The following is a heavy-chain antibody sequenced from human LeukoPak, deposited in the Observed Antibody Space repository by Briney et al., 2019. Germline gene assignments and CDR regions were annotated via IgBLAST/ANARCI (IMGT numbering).Heavy chain of an antibody. D-gene: IGHD2-2*02. Sequence: GSLRLSCTASGFRFSDYYMSWIRQVPGKGLEWVSYISSSGSFIYYADSVKGRFTISRDNSKNTLYLQMNSLRAEDTAVYYCARAAIYYFDYWGQGTLVTVSS. CDR2: ISSSGSFI. CDR3: ARAAIYYFDY. CDR1: GFRFSDYY. V-gene: IGHV3-11*04. J-gene: IGHJ4*02.